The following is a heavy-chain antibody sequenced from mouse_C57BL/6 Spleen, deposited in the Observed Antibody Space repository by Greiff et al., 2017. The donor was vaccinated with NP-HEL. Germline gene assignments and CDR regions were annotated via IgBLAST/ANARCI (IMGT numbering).Heavy chain of an antibody. Sequence: DVKLVESGGGLVKPGGSLKLSCAASGFTFSSYAMSWVRQTPEKRLEWVATISDGGSYTYYPDNVKGRFTISRDNAKNNLYLQMSHLKSEDTAMYYCARDHRTGFAYWGQGTLVTVSA. CDR1: GFTFSSYA. CDR3: ARDHRTGFAY. V-gene: IGHV5-4*01. J-gene: IGHJ3*01. CDR2: ISDGGSYT. D-gene: IGHD2-14*01.